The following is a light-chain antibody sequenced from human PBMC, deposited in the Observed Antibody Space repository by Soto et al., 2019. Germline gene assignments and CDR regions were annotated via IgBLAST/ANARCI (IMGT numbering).Light chain of an antibody. CDR1: SSDIGGSKY. V-gene: IGLV2-14*01. CDR2: EVT. J-gene: IGLJ3*02. Sequence: QSALTQPASLSGSPGQSITISCTGTSSDIGGSKYVSWYQQHPGKAPKLMIYEVTYRPSGVSDRFSGSKSGNTAFLTISGLQAEDEAVYYCCSHSSSITWMFGGGTKLTVL. CDR3: CSHSSSITWM.